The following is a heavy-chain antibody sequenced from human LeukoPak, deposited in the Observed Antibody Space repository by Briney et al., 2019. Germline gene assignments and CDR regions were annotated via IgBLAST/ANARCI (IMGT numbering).Heavy chain of an antibody. CDR3: ARAVGVVVTAIYYYYGMDV. J-gene: IGHJ6*02. CDR1: GYTFTSYD. CDR2: MNPNSGNT. V-gene: IGHV1-8*01. D-gene: IGHD2-21*02. Sequence: ATVKVSCKASGYTFTSYDINWVRQATGQGLEWMGWMNPNSGNTGYAQKFQGRVTMTRNTSISTAYMELSSLRSEDTAVYYCARAVGVVVTAIYYYYGMDVWGQGTTVTVSS.